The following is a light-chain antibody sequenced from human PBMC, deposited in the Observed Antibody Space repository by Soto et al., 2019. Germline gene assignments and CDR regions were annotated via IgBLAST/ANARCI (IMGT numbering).Light chain of an antibody. Sequence: EIVLTQSPGTLSLSPGERATLSCRASQSVSSSYLAWYQQKPGQAPRLLICGASSRATGIPDRFSGSGSGTDFTLTISRLEPEDFAVYYCQKYGSSPPLTFGGGTKVDIK. V-gene: IGKV3-20*01. CDR2: GAS. CDR3: QKYGSSPPLT. CDR1: QSVSSSY. J-gene: IGKJ4*01.